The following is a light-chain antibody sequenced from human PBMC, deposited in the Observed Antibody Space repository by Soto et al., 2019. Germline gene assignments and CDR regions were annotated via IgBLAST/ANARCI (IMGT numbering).Light chain of an antibody. Sequence: VLTQSPATLSLSPGERATLSCRASENVRTFVDWYQQKPVQAPRLLIYGASNRATDIPDRFSGSGSGTDFTLTISNLEPEDFAVYYCQQHSHWPPWTFGQGTRVEIQ. CDR3: QQHSHWPPWT. CDR2: GAS. J-gene: IGKJ1*01. CDR1: ENVRTF. V-gene: IGKV3-11*01.